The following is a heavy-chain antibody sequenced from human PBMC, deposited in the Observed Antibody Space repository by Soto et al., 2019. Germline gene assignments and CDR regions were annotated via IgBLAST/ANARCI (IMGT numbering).Heavy chain of an antibody. D-gene: IGHD5-12*01. CDR3: AKGGKIATIPAPCSD. V-gene: IGHV3-30*18. J-gene: IGHJ4*02. CDR1: GFTFSSYG. CDR2: ISYDGSNK. Sequence: GGSLRLSCAASGFTFSSYGMHWVRQAPGKGLEWVAVISYDGSNKYYADSVKGRFTISRDNSKNTLYLQMNSLRAEDTAVYYCAKGGKIATIPAPCSDWAQGTLVTVSA.